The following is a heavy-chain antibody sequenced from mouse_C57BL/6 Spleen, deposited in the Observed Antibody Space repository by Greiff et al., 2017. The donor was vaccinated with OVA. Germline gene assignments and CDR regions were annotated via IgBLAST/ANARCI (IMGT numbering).Heavy chain of an antibody. V-gene: IGHV1-82*01. CDR1: GYAFSSSW. CDR3: ARDPSYYGSSYPFDY. D-gene: IGHD1-1*01. J-gene: IGHJ2*01. CDR2: IYPGDGDT. Sequence: VQLQQSGPELVKPGASVKISCKASGYAFSSSWMNWVKQRPGKGLEWIGRIYPGDGDTNYNGKFKGKATLTADKSSSTAYMQLSSLTSEDSAVYFCARDPSYYGSSYPFDYWGQGTTRTVSS.